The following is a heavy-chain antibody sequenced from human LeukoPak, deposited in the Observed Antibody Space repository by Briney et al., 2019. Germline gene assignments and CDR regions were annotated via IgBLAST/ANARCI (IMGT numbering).Heavy chain of an antibody. D-gene: IGHD5-18*01. CDR1: GFTFTSFY. CDR2: INPSGGDT. CDR3: ARHQIYVDAAMVDYFDY. J-gene: IGHJ4*02. Sequence: GASVKVSCKASGFTFTSFYMHWVRQAPGQGLEWLGVINPSGGDTIYAQKFQGRVTMTRDMSTRTAFMELSSLRSEDTAVYFCARHQIYVDAAMVDYFDYWGQGILVTVSS. V-gene: IGHV1-46*01.